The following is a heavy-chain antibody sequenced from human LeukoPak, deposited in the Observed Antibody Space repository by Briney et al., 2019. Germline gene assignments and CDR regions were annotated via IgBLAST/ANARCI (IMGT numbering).Heavy chain of an antibody. V-gene: IGHV3-11*01. CDR3: ARDSLWFGDYYYGMDV. Sequence: GGSLRLSCAASGFTFSDYYMSWIRQAPGKGLEWVSYISSSGSTIYYADSVKGRFTTSRDNAKNSLYLQMNSLRAEDTAVYYCARDSLWFGDYYYGMDVWGQGTTVTVSS. CDR1: GFTFSDYY. D-gene: IGHD3-10*01. CDR2: ISSSGSTI. J-gene: IGHJ6*02.